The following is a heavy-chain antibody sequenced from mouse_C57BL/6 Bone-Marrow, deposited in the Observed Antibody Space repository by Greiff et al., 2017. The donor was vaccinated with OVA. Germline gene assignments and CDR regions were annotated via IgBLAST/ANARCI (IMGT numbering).Heavy chain of an antibody. CDR2: INPYNGGT. CDR3: ARWSYGSNFDY. Sequence: VQLKESGPVLVKPGASVKMSCKASGYTFTDYYMNWVKQSHGKSLEWIGVINPYNGGTSYNQKFKGKATLTVDKSSSTAYMALNSLTSEDSAVYYCARWSYGSNFDYWGQGTTLTVSS. J-gene: IGHJ2*01. CDR1: GYTFTDYY. V-gene: IGHV1-19*01. D-gene: IGHD1-1*01.